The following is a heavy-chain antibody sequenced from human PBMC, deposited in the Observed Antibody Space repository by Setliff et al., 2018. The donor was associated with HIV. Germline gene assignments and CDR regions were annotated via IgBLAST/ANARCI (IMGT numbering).Heavy chain of an antibody. V-gene: IGHV3-23*01. CDR3: ARVKARAAGTSDY. D-gene: IGHD6-13*01. CDR2: ISGSGGST. J-gene: IGHJ4*02. CDR1: GFTFSSYA. Sequence: GGSLRLSWAASGFTFSSYAMSWVRQAPGKGLEWVSAISGSGGSTYYADSVKGRFTISRDNAKNSLYLQMNSLRAEDTAVYYCARVKARAAGTSDYWGQGTLVTVSS.